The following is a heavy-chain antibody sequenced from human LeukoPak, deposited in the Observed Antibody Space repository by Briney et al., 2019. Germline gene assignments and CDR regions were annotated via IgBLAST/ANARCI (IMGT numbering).Heavy chain of an antibody. J-gene: IGHJ6*02. Sequence: ASVKVSCKASGYTFTGYYMHWVRQAPGQGLEWMGIINPSGGSTSYAQKFQGRVTMTRDTSTSTVYMELSSLRSEDTAVYYCARGEVRFLEWPGLYYYYGMDVWGQGTTVTVSS. V-gene: IGHV1-46*01. CDR2: INPSGGST. D-gene: IGHD3-3*01. CDR1: GYTFTGYY. CDR3: ARGEVRFLEWPGLYYYYGMDV.